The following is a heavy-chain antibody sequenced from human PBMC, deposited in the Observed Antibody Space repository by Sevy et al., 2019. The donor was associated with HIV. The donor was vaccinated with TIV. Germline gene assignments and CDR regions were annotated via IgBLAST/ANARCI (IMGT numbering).Heavy chain of an antibody. CDR2: VNHTGST. CDR1: GGSFSGYS. CDR3: ARGGDGVVPSPIIGLGPWTKYWYFDL. Sequence: SETLSLTCAVSGGSFSGYSWDWIRQSPGKGLEWIGEVNHTGSTNSNPSLKSRVTISVDTSKNQFSLKLNFVTAADTAEYYCARGGDGVVPSPIIGLGPWTKYWYFDLWGRGTLVTVSS. D-gene: IGHD3-3*01. V-gene: IGHV4-34*01. J-gene: IGHJ2*01.